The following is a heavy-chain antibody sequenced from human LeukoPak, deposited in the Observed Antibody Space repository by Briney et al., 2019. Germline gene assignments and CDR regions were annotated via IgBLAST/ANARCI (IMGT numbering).Heavy chain of an antibody. J-gene: IGHJ4*02. V-gene: IGHV3-30*03. Sequence: GGSLRLSCAASGFTFSSYGMHWVRQAPGKGLEWVSVISYDGSNKYYADSVKGRFTISRDNSKNTLYLQMNSLRAEDTAVYYCARDWGRAGYFVYWGQGTLVTVSS. CDR1: GFTFSSYG. CDR3: ARDWGRAGYFVY. CDR2: ISYDGSNK. D-gene: IGHD3-16*01.